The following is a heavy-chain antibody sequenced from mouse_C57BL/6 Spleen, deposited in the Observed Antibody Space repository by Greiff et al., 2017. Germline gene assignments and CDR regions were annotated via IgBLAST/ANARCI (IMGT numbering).Heavy chain of an antibody. CDR1: GFNIKDDY. D-gene: IGHD2-5*01. Sequence: EVQVVESGAELVRPGASVKLSCTASGFNIKDDYMHWVKQRPEQGLEWIGWIDPENGDTEYASKFQGKATITADTSSNTAYLQLSSLTSEDTAVYYSTTYYSNPYWGQGTTLTVSS. V-gene: IGHV14-4*01. J-gene: IGHJ2*01. CDR2: IDPENGDT. CDR3: TTYYSNPY.